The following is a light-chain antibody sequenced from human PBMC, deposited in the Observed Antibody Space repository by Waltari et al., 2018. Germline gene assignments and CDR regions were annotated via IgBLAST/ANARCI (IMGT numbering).Light chain of an antibody. CDR3: QQYGSSVLYT. CDR1: QSLTKGY. J-gene: IGKJ2*01. V-gene: IGKV3-20*01. CDR2: GAS. Sequence: CRASQSLTKGYVAWYQQKPGRAPRLLIYGASSRAAGIPDRFSGSGSGTDFTLTISRLEPEDFAVYYCQQYGSSVLYTFGQGTKLEIK.